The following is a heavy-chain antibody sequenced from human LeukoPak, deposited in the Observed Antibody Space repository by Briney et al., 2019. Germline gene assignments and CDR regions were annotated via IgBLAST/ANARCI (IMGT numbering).Heavy chain of an antibody. D-gene: IGHD3-10*01. CDR1: GFTFSSYA. Sequence: GGSLRLSCADSGFTFSSYAMHWVRQAPGKGLEWVAVISYDGSNKYYADSVKGRFTISRDNSKNTLYLQMNSLRAEDTAVYYCARDSGYYGSGSYYPSFDYWGQGTLVTVSS. CDR2: ISYDGSNK. V-gene: IGHV3-30-3*01. J-gene: IGHJ4*02. CDR3: ARDSGYYGSGSYYPSFDY.